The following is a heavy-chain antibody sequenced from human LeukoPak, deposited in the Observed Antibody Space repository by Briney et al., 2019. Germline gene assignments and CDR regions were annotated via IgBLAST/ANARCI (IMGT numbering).Heavy chain of an antibody. Sequence: GRSLRLSCAASGLTDSSDYMSWVRQAPGKGLEWVSVTYTDSSTNYADSVKGRFSISRDNSKSTLYLQMNSPRATALAVCYCARVGMVTVGKNAFDIWGQGTMVTVSS. D-gene: IGHD4-23*01. CDR3: ARVGMVTVGKNAFDI. CDR2: TYTDSST. J-gene: IGHJ3*02. CDR1: GLTDSSDY. V-gene: IGHV3-53*01.